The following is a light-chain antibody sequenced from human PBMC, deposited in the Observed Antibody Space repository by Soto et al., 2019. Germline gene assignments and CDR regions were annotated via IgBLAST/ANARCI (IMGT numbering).Light chain of an antibody. CDR1: SSDVGGYNY. CDR2: DVG. V-gene: IGLV2-14*01. J-gene: IGLJ1*01. CDR3: SSYTSSSTYV. Sequence: QSVLTQPASVSGSPGQSITISCTGTSSDVGGYNYVSWYQQHPGKAPKLMIYDVGNRPSGISNGFSGSKSGNTASLNISGLQVEDEADYYCSSYTSSSTYVFGTGTKVTVL.